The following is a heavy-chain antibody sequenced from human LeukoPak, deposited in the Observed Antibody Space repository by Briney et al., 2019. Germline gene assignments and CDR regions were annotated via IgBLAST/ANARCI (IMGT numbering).Heavy chain of an antibody. CDR2: IYHSGTT. V-gene: IGHV4-39*01. J-gene: IGHJ4*02. D-gene: IGHD6-19*01. CDR1: GGSISSSRNY. CDR3: ATGGGIAVAHA. Sequence: LETLSLTCTVSGGSISSSRNYWGWIRQPPGKGLEWIASIYHSGTTYYNPSLKSRVTIFVHTSDNQFSLKLSSVTAADTAAYYCATGGGIAVAHAWGQGIVVTVSS.